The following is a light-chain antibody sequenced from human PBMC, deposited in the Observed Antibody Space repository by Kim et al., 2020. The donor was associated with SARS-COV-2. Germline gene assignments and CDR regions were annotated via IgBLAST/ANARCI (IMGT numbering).Light chain of an antibody. J-gene: IGKJ1*01. CDR1: QKVVGAH. Sequence: SPGERATLSSRASQKVVGAHGAWDEQKPGQVPRLLIFDVSSRAAGIPDRFSGSGSGTDFTLTISGLEPDDFAVYYCQHYEIPPWSFGQGTKVDIK. V-gene: IGKV3-20*01. CDR3: QHYEIPPWS. CDR2: DVS.